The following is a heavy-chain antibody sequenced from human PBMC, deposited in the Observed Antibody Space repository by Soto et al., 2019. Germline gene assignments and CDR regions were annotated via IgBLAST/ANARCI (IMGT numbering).Heavy chain of an antibody. V-gene: IGHV5-51*03. J-gene: IGHJ4*02. CDR1: GYNFTNYW. D-gene: IGHD6-6*01. CDR3: AGRITARPTAWGLVPSVGY. CDR2: IYPGDSDT. Sequence: EVQLVQSGAEVKKPGESLKISCKASGYNFTNYWIGWVRQMPGKGLEWMGIIYPGDSDTRHSPSFQGRVNISADDSIRTAYLQWSSLKASDTATYFSAGRITARPTAWGLVPSVGYWGQGTLVTVSS.